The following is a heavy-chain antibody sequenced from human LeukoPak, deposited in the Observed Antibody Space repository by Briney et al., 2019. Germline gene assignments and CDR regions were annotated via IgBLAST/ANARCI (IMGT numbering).Heavy chain of an antibody. CDR2: ITGSGGGT. D-gene: IGHD6-13*01. Sequence: GGSLRLSCAASGFTFSSYVMTWVRQAPGKGLEWVSAITGSGGGTYYADSVKGRFTISRDNSKNTLYLQMNSLRAEDTAAYYCAKGVAAVGTWWGPNFDYWGQGTLVTVSS. CDR3: AKGVAAVGTWWGPNFDY. V-gene: IGHV3-23*01. CDR1: GFTFSSYV. J-gene: IGHJ4*02.